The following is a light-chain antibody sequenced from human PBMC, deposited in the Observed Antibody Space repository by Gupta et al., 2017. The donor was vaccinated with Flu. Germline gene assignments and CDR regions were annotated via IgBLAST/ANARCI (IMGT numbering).Light chain of an antibody. J-gene: IGLJ1*01. CDR2: DVT. V-gene: IGLV2-11*01. Sequence: QSALTQPRSVSGSPGQSVTISCTGTSNDVDCYNYVSWYQQHPGKAPKLMIYDVTKRPSAVPDRFSGSKSGITASLTISGLQTEDEADYYCSSHAGSTGVFGTGTTVTVL. CDR3: SSHAGSTGV. CDR1: SNDVDCYNY.